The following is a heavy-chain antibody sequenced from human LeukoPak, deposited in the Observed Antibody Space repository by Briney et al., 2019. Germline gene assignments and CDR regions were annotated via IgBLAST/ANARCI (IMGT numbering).Heavy chain of an antibody. V-gene: IGHV4-39*07. Sequence: SETLSLTCTVSGDSISSSDYYWAWIRQPPGTGLEWIGNIYYNGNTYYNSSLKSRVTISIDTSKKQFSLRLNAVTAADTAVFYCAREGLEPDYYYYYMDVWGKGTTVAVSS. CDR2: IYYNGNT. J-gene: IGHJ6*03. CDR1: GDSISSSDYY. D-gene: IGHD1-1*01. CDR3: AREGLEPDYYYYYMDV.